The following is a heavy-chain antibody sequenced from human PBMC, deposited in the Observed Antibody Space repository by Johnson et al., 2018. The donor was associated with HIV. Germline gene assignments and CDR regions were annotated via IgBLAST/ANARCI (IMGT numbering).Heavy chain of an antibody. Sequence: VQLVESGGGLIQPGGSLRLSCPASGFTVSSNYMSWVRQAPGKGLEWVSVIYSGGSTYYADSVKGRFTIYRDNSKNTLDLQMNSLRAEDTAVYYCVSSAQWSGWPPGAFDIWGQGTMVTVSS. V-gene: IGHV3-53*01. J-gene: IGHJ3*02. CDR2: IYSGGST. CDR1: GFTVSSNY. CDR3: VSSAQWSGWPPGAFDI. D-gene: IGHD6-19*01.